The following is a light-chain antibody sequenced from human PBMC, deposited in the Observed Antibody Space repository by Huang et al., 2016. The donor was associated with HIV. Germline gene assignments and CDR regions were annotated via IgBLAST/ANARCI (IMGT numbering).Light chain of an antibody. V-gene: IGKV1-9*01. Sequence: IQLTQSPSSLSASVGDRVTITCRASQGISSYLAWYQQKTGKAPKLLIYAASTGQSGVPSRFSGSGSGTDFTLTISSLQPEDFATYYCQQLNSYPEGFTFGPGTKVDIK. CDR1: QGISSY. CDR2: AAS. J-gene: IGKJ3*01. CDR3: QQLNSYPEGFT.